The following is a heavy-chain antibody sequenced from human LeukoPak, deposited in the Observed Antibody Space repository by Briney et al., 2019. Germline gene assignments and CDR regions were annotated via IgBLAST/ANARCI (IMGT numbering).Heavy chain of an antibody. J-gene: IGHJ3*02. CDR3: ARDRAAADAFDI. CDR1: GFTFSSYS. Sequence: GGSLRLSCAASGFTFSSYSMNWVRQAPGKGLEWVSSISSSSSYIYYADSVKGRFTISRDNAKNSLYLQMNSLRAEDTAVYYCARDRAAADAFDIWGQGTMVTVSS. V-gene: IGHV3-21*01. CDR2: ISSSSSYI. D-gene: IGHD6-13*01.